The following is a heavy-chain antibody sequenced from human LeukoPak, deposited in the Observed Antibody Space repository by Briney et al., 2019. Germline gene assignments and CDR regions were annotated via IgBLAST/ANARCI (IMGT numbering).Heavy chain of an antibody. CDR2: IDPSDSYT. Sequence: GASLQISCKGSGSFFTSYWISWVRPLPGKGLEWMGRIDPSDSYTNYSPSFQGHVTISADKSISTAYLQWSSLKASDTAMYYCARHGYCSGGSCYAGDYWGQGTLVTVSS. D-gene: IGHD2-15*01. CDR1: GSFFTSYW. CDR3: ARHGYCSGGSCYAGDY. J-gene: IGHJ4*02. V-gene: IGHV5-10-1*01.